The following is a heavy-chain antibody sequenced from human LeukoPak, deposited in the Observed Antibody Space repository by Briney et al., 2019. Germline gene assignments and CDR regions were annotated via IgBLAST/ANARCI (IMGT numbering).Heavy chain of an antibody. CDR2: IYYSGST. J-gene: IGHJ4*02. CDR3: ARVGASGYYTRFDY. D-gene: IGHD3-3*01. V-gene: IGHV4-39*07. Sequence: PSETLSLTCTVSGGSISSSSYYWGWIRQPPGKGLEWIGSIYYSGSTYYNPSLKSRVTISVDTSKNQFSLKLSSVTAADTAVYYCARVGASGYYTRFDYWGQGTLVTVSS. CDR1: GGSISSSSYY.